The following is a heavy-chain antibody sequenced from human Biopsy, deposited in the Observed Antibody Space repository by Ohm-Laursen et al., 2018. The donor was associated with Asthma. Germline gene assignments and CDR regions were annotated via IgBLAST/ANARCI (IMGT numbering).Heavy chain of an antibody. J-gene: IGHJ6*02. CDR3: ARAVDYSHYYGIDV. D-gene: IGHD3-10*01. V-gene: IGHV1-18*01. CDR2: FSVYNGNT. Sequence: ASVKVSCKTSGYTFNSAGITWVRQAPGQGLEGMGGFSVYNGNTKVAQKLQDRVTMITDTSTSTAYMELRSLRSDDTAVYFCARAVDYSHYYGIDVWGQGTTVTVS. CDR1: GYTFNSAG.